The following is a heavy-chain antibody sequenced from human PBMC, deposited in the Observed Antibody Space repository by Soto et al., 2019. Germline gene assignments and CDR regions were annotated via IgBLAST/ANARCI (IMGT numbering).Heavy chain of an antibody. J-gene: IGHJ4*02. CDR1: GFTFSSYA. Sequence: GGSLRLSCAASGFTFSSYAMSWVRQAPGKGLEWVSAISGSGGSTYYADSVKGRFTISRDNSKNTLYLQMNSLRAEDTAVYYCAEKKGRSGYPTYLDYWGQGTLVTV. D-gene: IGHD3-3*01. V-gene: IGHV3-23*01. CDR3: AEKKGRSGYPTYLDY. CDR2: ISGSGGST.